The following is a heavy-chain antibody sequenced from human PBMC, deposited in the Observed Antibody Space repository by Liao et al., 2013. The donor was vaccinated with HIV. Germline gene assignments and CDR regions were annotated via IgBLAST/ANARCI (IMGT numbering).Heavy chain of an antibody. D-gene: IGHD2-2*01. CDR3: ARDYREYCSSTSCYGRAYFQQ. V-gene: IGHV4-4*07. CDR2: VHNSGTT. CDR1: GGSINSHY. Sequence: QVQLQESGPGLVKPSETLSLTCAVSGGSINSHYWNWIRQPAGKGLEWIGRVHNSGTTYYNPSLKSRVILLPDTSKNQFSLKLSSVTAADTAVYYCARDYREYCSSTSCYGRAYFQQWGQGTLVTVSS. J-gene: IGHJ1*01.